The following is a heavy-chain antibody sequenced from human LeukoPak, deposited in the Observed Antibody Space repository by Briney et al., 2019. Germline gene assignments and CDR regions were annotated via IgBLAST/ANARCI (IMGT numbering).Heavy chain of an antibody. V-gene: IGHV3-11*01. CDR1: GFIFSDYY. J-gene: IGHJ3*02. Sequence: GGSLRLSCAASGFIFSDYYMSWIRQAPGKGLEWVSYISSSGSTIYYADSVKGRFTISRDNAKNSLYLQMNSLRAEDTAVYYCARSLGYCSGGSCPAAAPDAFDIWGQGTMVTVSS. CDR3: ARSLGYCSGGSCPAAAPDAFDI. D-gene: IGHD2-15*01. CDR2: ISSSGSTI.